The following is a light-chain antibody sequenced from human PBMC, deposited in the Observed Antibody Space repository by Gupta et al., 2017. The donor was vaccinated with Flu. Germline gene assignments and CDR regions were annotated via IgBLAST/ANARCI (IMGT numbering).Light chain of an antibody. Sequence: MVTISCSGSSSNIGSNTVTWYQQFPGTAPHLVIYSNNQRPSGVPDRFSGSKSGTSASLAISGLQSEDEADYFCAARDDSLDGPVFGGGTKLTVL. J-gene: IGLJ2*01. CDR2: SNN. V-gene: IGLV1-44*01. CDR1: SSNIGSNT. CDR3: AARDDSLDGPV.